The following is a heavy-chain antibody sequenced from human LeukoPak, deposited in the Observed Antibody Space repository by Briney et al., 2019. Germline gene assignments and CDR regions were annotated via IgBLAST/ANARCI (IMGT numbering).Heavy chain of an antibody. CDR2: INHNGNVN. V-gene: IGHV3-7*03. CDR1: GFTFSSYW. CDR3: ARGGGLDV. Sequence: GGSLRLSCAASGFTFSSYWINWARQAPGKGLEWVASINHNGNVNYYVDSVKGRFTISRDNAKDSLYLQMSNLRAEDTAVYFCARGGGLDVWGQGATVTVSS. D-gene: IGHD3-16*01. J-gene: IGHJ6*02.